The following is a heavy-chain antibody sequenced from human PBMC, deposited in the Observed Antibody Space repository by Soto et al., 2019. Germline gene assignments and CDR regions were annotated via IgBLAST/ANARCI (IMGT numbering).Heavy chain of an antibody. D-gene: IGHD6-6*01. J-gene: IGHJ6*03. CDR3: ARHGSSSYYYYYYMDV. V-gene: IGHV4-39*01. CDR2: IYYSGST. Sequence: SETLSLTCTVSGGSISSSSYYWGWIRQPPGKGLEWIGSIYYSGSTYYNPSLKSRVTISVDTSKNHFSLKLSSVTAADTAVYYCARHGSSSYYYYYYMDVWGKGTTVTVSS. CDR1: GGSISSSSYY.